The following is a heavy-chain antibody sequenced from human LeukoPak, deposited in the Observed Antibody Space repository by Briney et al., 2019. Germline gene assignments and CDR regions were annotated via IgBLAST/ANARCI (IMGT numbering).Heavy chain of an antibody. CDR1: GFTFSNAW. CDR3: ARVVVVPAAIVDYYYYMDV. V-gene: IGHV4-4*07. J-gene: IGHJ6*03. Sequence: GSLRLSCAASGFTFSNAWMSWIRQPAGKGLEWIGRIYTSGSTNYNPSLKSRVTMSVDTSKNQFSLKLSSVTAADTAVYYCARVVVVPAAIVDYYYYMDVWGKGTTVTVSS. CDR2: IYTSGST. D-gene: IGHD2-2*02.